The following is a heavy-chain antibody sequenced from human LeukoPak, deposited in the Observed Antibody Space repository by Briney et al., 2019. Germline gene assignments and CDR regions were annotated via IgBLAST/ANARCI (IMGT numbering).Heavy chain of an antibody. D-gene: IGHD5-18*01. V-gene: IGHV4-30-4*01. Sequence: SETLSLTCTVSGGSISSGDYYWSWIRQPPGKGLEWIGYIYYSGSIYYNPSLKSRVTISVDMSKNQFSLKLSSVTAADTAVYYCARGGRGYSYGSFDYWGQGTLVTVSS. CDR3: ARGGRGYSYGSFDY. CDR1: GGSISSGDYY. J-gene: IGHJ4*02. CDR2: IYYSGSI.